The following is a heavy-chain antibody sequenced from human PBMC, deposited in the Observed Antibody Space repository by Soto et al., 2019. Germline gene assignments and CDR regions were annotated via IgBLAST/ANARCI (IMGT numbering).Heavy chain of an antibody. CDR1: GFRFGDYA. Sequence: QVQLVESGGGVVQSGRSLRLSCVTSGFRFGDYAMHWVRQAPGKGLEWVAVISYDGRHTYYADSVKGRFTISRDNSRNTLSLQMNSLRDDTAVYYCARDRVWSRMRGYGMDVWGRGTTVTVSS. V-gene: IGHV3-30*03. J-gene: IGHJ6*02. CDR3: ARDRVWSRMRGYGMDV. CDR2: ISYDGRHT. D-gene: IGHD3-3*01.